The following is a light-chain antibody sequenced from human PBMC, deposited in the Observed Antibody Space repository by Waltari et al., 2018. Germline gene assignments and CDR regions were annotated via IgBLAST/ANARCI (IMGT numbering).Light chain of an antibody. CDR2: AVN. CDR3: CSYAGSSTDV. J-gene: IGLJ1*01. V-gene: IGLV2-23*02. CDR1: SSEVGSYKL. Sequence: QSALTQPASVSGSPGQSITIPCTGASSEVGSYKLVSGYRQHPGKAPRLVIYAVNRRPSRGSHRFSGSQSGNTASLTISGLQTEDEADYFCCSYAGSSTDVCGTGTRVTVL.